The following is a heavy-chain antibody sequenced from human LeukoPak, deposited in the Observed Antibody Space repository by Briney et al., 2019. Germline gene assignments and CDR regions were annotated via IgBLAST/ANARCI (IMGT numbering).Heavy chain of an antibody. D-gene: IGHD6-13*01. Sequence: GGPLRLSCAASGFTFSSYAMSWVRQAPGKGLEWVSVISGIGGTTYYADSVKGRFTISRDNSKNTLYLQMNSLRAEDTAVYYCAKEGSSWYLDYFDYWGQGTLVIVSS. CDR1: GFTFSSYA. V-gene: IGHV3-23*01. CDR3: AKEGSSWYLDYFDY. CDR2: ISGIGGTT. J-gene: IGHJ4*02.